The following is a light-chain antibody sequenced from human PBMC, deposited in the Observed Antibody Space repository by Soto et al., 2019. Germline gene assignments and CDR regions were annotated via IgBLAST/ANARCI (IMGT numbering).Light chain of an antibody. Sequence: EIVLTQSPGTLSLSPGERATLSRRTSQSISSSYLAWSQQKPGQAPRLLISATSSRATGVPDRFSGSGSGTDFTLTISRLEPEDSAVYYCHQYVSSPPAWAFGQGTKVEIK. V-gene: IGKV3-20*01. CDR1: QSISSSY. J-gene: IGKJ1*01. CDR3: HQYVSSPPAWA. CDR2: ATS.